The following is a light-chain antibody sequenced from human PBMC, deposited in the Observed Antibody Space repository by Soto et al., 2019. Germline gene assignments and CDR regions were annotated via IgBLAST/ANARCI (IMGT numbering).Light chain of an antibody. Sequence: DIQMTQSPSTLSASVGDRVTITCRASQRISSWWAWYQQKPGKAPKLLIYDASSLESGVPSRFSGSGSGTEFTLTISSLQPDDFATYYCQQYNSYPRTFGQGTKVEIK. V-gene: IGKV1-5*01. J-gene: IGKJ1*01. CDR3: QQYNSYPRT. CDR2: DAS. CDR1: QRISSW.